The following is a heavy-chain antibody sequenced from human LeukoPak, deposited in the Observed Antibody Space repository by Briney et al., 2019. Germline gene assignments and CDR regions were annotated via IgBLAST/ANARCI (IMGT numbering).Heavy chain of an antibody. Sequence: PGGSLRLSCAASGIPFRNYALHWVRQAPGKGLEWLAVISFDGSNKYYADSVKGRFTISRDNSKNTLYLQMSSLRVEDRAGFFCGRGAFQGGERERVGYGGRGT. J-gene: IGHJ4*02. D-gene: IGHD3-16*01. CDR3: GRGAFQGGERERVGY. V-gene: IGHV3-30*04. CDR1: GIPFRNYA. CDR2: ISFDGSNK.